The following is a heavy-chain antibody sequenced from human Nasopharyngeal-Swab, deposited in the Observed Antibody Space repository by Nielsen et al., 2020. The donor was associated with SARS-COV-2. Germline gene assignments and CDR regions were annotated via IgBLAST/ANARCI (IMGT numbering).Heavy chain of an antibody. J-gene: IGHJ6*02. Sequence: ASVKVSCKASGYTFTSYDINWVRQATGQGLEWTGWMNPNSGNTGYAQKFQGRVTMTRNTSISTAYMELSSLRSEDTAVYYCARDVAWWGSDYYYGMDVWGQGTTVTVSS. CDR3: ARDVAWWGSDYYYGMDV. V-gene: IGHV1-8*01. CDR2: MNPNSGNT. CDR1: GYTFTSYD. D-gene: IGHD2-15*01.